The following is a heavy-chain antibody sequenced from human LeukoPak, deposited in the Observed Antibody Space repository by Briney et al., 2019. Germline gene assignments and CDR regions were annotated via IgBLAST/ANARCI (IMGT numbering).Heavy chain of an antibody. CDR3: AKAVCSGGNCYIIDY. V-gene: IGHV3-9*01. CDR2: ISWNSGSI. J-gene: IGHJ4*02. D-gene: IGHD2-15*01. Sequence: PGGSLRLSCAASGFTFDDYAMHWVRQAPGKGLEWVSGISWNSGSIGYADSVKGRFTISRDNAKNSLYLQMNSLRAEDTALYYCAKAVCSGGNCYIIDYWGQGTLVTVSS. CDR1: GFTFDDYA.